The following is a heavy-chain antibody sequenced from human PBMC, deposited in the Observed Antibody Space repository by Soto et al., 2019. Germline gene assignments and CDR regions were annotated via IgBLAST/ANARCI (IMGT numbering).Heavy chain of an antibody. CDR1: GFTFSSYG. Sequence: QVQLVESGGGVVQPGRSLRLSCAASGFTFSSYGMHWVRQAPGKGLEWVAVIWYDGSNKYYADSVKGRFTISRDNSKNPLYLQMNSLRAEDTAVYYCARPNDVMVRGVMGAFDIWGQGTMVTVSS. CDR3: ARPNDVMVRGVMGAFDI. CDR2: IWYDGSNK. D-gene: IGHD3-10*01. J-gene: IGHJ3*02. V-gene: IGHV3-33*01.